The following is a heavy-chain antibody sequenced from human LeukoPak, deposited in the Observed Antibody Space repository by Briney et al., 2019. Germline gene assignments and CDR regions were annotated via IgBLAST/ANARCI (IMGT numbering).Heavy chain of an antibody. D-gene: IGHD6-13*01. J-gene: IGHJ1*01. Sequence: ASVKVSCKASGYTFTSYGISWVRQAPGQGLEWMGWIGAYNGNTNYAQKLQGRVTMTTDTSTSTAYMELRSLRSDDTAVYYCARGPRIAAAEEYFQHWGQGTLVTVSS. CDR2: IGAYNGNT. V-gene: IGHV1-18*01. CDR1: GYTFTSYG. CDR3: ARGPRIAAAEEYFQH.